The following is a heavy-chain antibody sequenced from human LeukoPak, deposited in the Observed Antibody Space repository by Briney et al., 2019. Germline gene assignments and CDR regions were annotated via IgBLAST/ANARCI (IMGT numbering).Heavy chain of an antibody. Sequence: SVKVSCKASGGTFSDYALNWVRQAPGQGLEWMGVFIPILGTANSTQKFQDRVTITADISTNTVYMELSSLRSEDTAVYYCARNDWGSGSYYYYWGQGTLVTVSS. CDR1: GGTFSDYA. V-gene: IGHV1-69*10. CDR2: FIPILGTA. D-gene: IGHD3-16*01. CDR3: ARNDWGSGSYYYY. J-gene: IGHJ4*02.